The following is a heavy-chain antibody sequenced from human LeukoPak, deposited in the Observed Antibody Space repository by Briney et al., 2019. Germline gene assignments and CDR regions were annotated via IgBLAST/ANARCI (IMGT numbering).Heavy chain of an antibody. Sequence: GGSLRLSCAASGFIFSSCAMHWVRQAPGKGLEYVAAISGNGDSTYYANSVKGRFTISRDNSKDTLYLQMGSLRAEDMAVYYCVREVYDGNWFDPWGQGTLVTVSS. CDR3: VREVYDGNWFDP. CDR2: ISGNGDST. V-gene: IGHV3-64*01. D-gene: IGHD3-3*01. CDR1: GFIFSSCA. J-gene: IGHJ5*02.